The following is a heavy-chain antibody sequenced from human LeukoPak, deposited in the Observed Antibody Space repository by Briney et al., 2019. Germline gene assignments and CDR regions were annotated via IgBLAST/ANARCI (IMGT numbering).Heavy chain of an antibody. CDR1: GFTFSSYA. D-gene: IGHD5-18*01. CDR2: ISYDGSNK. CDR3: ARHDTAMATDYGMDV. J-gene: IGHJ6*02. Sequence: GGSLRLSCAASGFTFSSYAMHWVRQAPGKGLEWVAVISYDGSNKYYADSVKGRFTISRDNSKNTLYLQMNSLRAEDTAVYYCARHDTAMATDYGMDVWGQGTTVTVSS. V-gene: IGHV3-30*04.